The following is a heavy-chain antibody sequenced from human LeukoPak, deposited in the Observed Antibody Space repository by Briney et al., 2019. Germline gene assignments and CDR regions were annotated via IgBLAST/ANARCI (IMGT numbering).Heavy chain of an antibody. Sequence: EASETLSLTCTVSGVSISSYYWSWIRQPPGKGLEWIGYIYYSGSTNYNPSLKSRVTISVDTSENQFSLKLSSVTAADTAVYYCARVPYSSSWYGWAFDIWGQGTMVTVSS. CDR3: ARVPYSSSWYGWAFDI. CDR2: IYYSGST. CDR1: GVSISSYY. V-gene: IGHV4-59*01. J-gene: IGHJ3*02. D-gene: IGHD6-13*01.